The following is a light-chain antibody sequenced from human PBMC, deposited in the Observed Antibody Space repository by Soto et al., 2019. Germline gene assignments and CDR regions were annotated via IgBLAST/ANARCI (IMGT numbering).Light chain of an antibody. CDR3: QQYGSSPPIT. Sequence: MMMTKSPATLSVYQGERATLSCRASQSISSNLAWYQQKPGQAPRLLIYDASSRATGIPARFSGSGSGTDFTLTISRLEPEDFAVYYCQQYGSSPPITFGGGSMVDIK. V-gene: IGKV3-20*01. J-gene: IGKJ4*01. CDR2: DAS. CDR1: QSISSN.